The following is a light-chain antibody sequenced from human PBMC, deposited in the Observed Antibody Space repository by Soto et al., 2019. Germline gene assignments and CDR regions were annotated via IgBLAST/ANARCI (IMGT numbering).Light chain of an antibody. V-gene: IGKV1-39*01. CDR3: QQSYGTPGT. CDR1: QSITSY. Sequence: DIQMTQSPSCLSTSVGDRLTITFRASQSITSYLNWYQQKPGKAPKLLIYAASRLQSGVPSRISGSVSGTDLTLAVRSLLHEDYAAYSGQQSYGTPGTGAQGTVVDIK. J-gene: IGKJ1*01. CDR2: AAS.